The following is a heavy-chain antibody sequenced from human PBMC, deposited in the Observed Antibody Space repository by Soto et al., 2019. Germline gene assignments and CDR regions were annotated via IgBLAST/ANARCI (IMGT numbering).Heavy chain of an antibody. CDR1: GGSINSGRSS. Sequence: SETLSLTCSVSGGSINSGRSSWNWIRQSPGKGLEWIAYIYHSGSTYYNPSLKSRVTIPVDRSENQFSLKLTSVTAADTAVYYCVRESTTSGPNWFDTWGPGILVTVSS. V-gene: IGHV4-30-2*06. J-gene: IGHJ5*02. CDR2: IYHSGST. CDR3: VRESTTSGPNWFDT. D-gene: IGHD1-1*01.